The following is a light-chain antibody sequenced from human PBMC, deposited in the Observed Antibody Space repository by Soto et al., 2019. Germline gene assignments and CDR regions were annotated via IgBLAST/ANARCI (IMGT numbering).Light chain of an antibody. Sequence: EVVLTQSPATLSSFPGDRVTLSCRASQSVSTFLAWYQQKPGQAPRLLIYDASNRATGIPARFSGSGSGTDFTLTISSLEPEDFAVYYCQQRSNRPPITFGQGTRLEIK. CDR1: QSVSTF. CDR2: DAS. CDR3: QQRSNRPPIT. J-gene: IGKJ5*01. V-gene: IGKV3-11*01.